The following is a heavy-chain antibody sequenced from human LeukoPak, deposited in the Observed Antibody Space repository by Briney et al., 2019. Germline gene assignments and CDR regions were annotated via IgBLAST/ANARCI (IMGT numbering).Heavy chain of an antibody. Sequence: GGSLRLSCAASGFSFSNYGMHWVRQAPGKGLEYVSGISSNGGSTYYADSVKGRFTISRDNSKNTLYLQMSSLRAEDTAVYYCARSMGGPIEDYWGQGTLVTVSS. J-gene: IGHJ4*02. V-gene: IGHV3-64D*09. CDR3: ARSMGGPIEDY. CDR2: ISSNGGST. CDR1: GFSFSNYG. D-gene: IGHD3-16*01.